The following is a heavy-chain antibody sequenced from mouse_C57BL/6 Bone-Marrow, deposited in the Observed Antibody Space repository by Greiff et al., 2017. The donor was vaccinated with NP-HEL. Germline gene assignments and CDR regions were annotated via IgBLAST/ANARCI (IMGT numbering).Heavy chain of an antibody. CDR3: ARKGYYGSSSWFAY. V-gene: IGHV2-2*01. Sequence: QVQLKESGPGLVQPSQRLSITCTVSGFSLTSYGVHWVRQSPGKGLEWLGVIWSGGSTDYNAACISRLSISKDNSKSQVFFKMNSLQADDTAIYYCARKGYYGSSSWFAYWGQGTLVTVSA. J-gene: IGHJ3*01. CDR2: IWSGGST. D-gene: IGHD1-1*01. CDR1: GFSLTSYG.